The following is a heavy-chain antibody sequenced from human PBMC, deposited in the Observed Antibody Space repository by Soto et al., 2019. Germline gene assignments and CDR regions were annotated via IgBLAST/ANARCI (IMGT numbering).Heavy chain of an antibody. CDR1: GGSISSYC. J-gene: IGHJ3*02. CDR3: ARRAGLRYFDWSPHAFDI. Sequence: PSETLSLTCTVSGGSISSYCWSWIRQPPGKGLEWIGYIYYSGSTNYNPSLKSRVTISVDTSKNQFSLKLSSVTAADTAVYYCARRAGLRYFDWSPHAFDIWGQGTMVTVSS. CDR2: IYYSGST. V-gene: IGHV4-59*08. D-gene: IGHD3-9*01.